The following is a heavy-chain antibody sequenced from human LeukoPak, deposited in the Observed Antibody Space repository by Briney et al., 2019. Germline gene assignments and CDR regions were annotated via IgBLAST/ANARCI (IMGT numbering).Heavy chain of an antibody. J-gene: IGHJ4*02. V-gene: IGHV4-39*01. D-gene: IGHD5-12*01. CDR1: GGSISSYY. Sequence: SETLSLTCTVSGGSISSYYWGWIRQPPGKGLEWIGSIYYSGSTYYNPSLKSRVTISVDTSKNQFSLKLSSVTAADTAVYYCARSYSGYDPSGFDYWGQGTLVTVSS. CDR2: IYYSGST. CDR3: ARSYSGYDPSGFDY.